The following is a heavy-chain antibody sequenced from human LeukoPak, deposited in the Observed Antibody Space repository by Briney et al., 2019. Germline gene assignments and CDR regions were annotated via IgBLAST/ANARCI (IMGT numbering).Heavy chain of an antibody. Sequence: GASVKVSCKASGYTFTSYDINWVRQATGQGLDGMGWMNPNSGNTGYAHKFQGRCTMTRNTSIISAYMELTSLRSEDQGVYYCSRGNIGGYSSSTSCFRGRFMEVWGKGTTVTVSS. J-gene: IGHJ6*04. CDR1: GYTFTSYD. CDR3: SRGNIGGYSSSTSCFRGRFMEV. D-gene: IGHD2-2*03. CDR2: MNPNSGNT. V-gene: IGHV1-8*01.